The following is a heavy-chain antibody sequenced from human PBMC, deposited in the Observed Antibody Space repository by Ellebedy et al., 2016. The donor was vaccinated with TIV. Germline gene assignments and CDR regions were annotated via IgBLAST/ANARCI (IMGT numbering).Heavy chain of an antibody. V-gene: IGHV3-23*01. J-gene: IGHJ3*02. CDR2: ISGSGGRS. CDR3: ARVRSSAFEI. CDR1: GFTFSNFA. Sequence: PGGSLRLSCVASGFTFSNFAMSWVRQAPGKGLEWVSGISGSGGRSYHADSVKGRFTISRDNSKNTVSLQMNSLRVEDTAVYYCARVRSSAFEIWGQGTMVTVSS.